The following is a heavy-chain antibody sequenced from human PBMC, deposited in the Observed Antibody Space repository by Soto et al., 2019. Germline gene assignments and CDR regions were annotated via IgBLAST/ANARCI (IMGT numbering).Heavy chain of an antibody. J-gene: IGHJ4*02. CDR3: AKDPYCSGGSCYS. CDR2: ISGSVGST. Sequence: EVQLLESGGGLVQPGGSLRLSCAASGFTFSSYAMSWVRQAPGKGLEWVSAISGSVGSTYYADSVKGRFTISRDNSKNTLYLQMNSLRAEDTAVYYCAKDPYCSGGSCYSWGQGTLVTVSS. D-gene: IGHD2-15*01. CDR1: GFTFSSYA. V-gene: IGHV3-23*01.